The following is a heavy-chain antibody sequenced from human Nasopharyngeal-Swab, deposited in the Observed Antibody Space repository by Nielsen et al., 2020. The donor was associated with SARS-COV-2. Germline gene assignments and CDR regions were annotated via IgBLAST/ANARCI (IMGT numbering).Heavy chain of an antibody. V-gene: IGHV3-7*04. CDR3: ARDRGSSWYGDAFDI. Sequence: GESLKISCAASGFTFSSYWMSWVRQAPGKGLEWVANIKQDGSEKYYVDSVKGRFTISRDNAKNSLYLQMNSLRAEDTAVYYCARDRGSSWYGDAFDIWGQGTMFTVSS. CDR2: IKQDGSEK. D-gene: IGHD6-13*01. CDR1: GFTFSSYW. J-gene: IGHJ3*02.